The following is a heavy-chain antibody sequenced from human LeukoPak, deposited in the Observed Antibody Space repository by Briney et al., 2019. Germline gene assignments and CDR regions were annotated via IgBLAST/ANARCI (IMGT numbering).Heavy chain of an antibody. D-gene: IGHD5-24*01. Sequence: TSETLSLXCGVYGGSFSGYYWSWIRLPPGKGLESIGEINPRGSTNYNPSLKSRVTLSADTSKNQFSLTLNSVTAADTAVYYCARRRLGYYFDYWGQGTLVTVSS. CDR1: GGSFSGYY. CDR3: ARRRLGYYFDY. J-gene: IGHJ4*02. V-gene: IGHV4-34*01. CDR2: INPRGST.